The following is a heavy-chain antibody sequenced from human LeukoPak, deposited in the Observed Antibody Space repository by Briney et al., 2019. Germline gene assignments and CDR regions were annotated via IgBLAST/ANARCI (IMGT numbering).Heavy chain of an antibody. Sequence: GGSLRLSCAAPGFTFISYSMNWVRQAPGKGLEWVSSISSSSSYIYYADSVKGRFTISRDNAKNSLYLQMNSLRAEDTAVYYGASKGYCSGGSCYGRTFDIWGQGTMLTVSS. V-gene: IGHV3-21*01. D-gene: IGHD2-15*01. CDR3: ASKGYCSGGSCYGRTFDI. CDR1: GFTFISYS. J-gene: IGHJ3*02. CDR2: ISSSSSYI.